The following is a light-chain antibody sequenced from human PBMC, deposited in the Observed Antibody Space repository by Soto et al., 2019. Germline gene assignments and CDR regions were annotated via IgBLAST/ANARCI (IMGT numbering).Light chain of an antibody. J-gene: IGLJ2*01. CDR3: QAWDSSTYVV. CDR2: QDS. Sequence: SSELTQPPSVSVSPGQTASITCSGDKLGDKYACWYQQKPGQSPVLVIYQDSKRPSGIPERFSGSNSGNTATLTISGTQAMDEADYYCQAWDSSTYVVFGGGTKFTVL. CDR1: KLGDKY. V-gene: IGLV3-1*01.